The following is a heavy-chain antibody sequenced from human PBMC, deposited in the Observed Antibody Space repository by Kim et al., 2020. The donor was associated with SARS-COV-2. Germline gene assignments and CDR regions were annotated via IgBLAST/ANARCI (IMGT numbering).Heavy chain of an antibody. J-gene: IGHJ4*02. Sequence: GRFTITRDNAKKSLYLQMNSLRAEDTAVYYCARRGLGITMVRGVIWDDYWGQGTLVTVSS. D-gene: IGHD3-10*01. CDR3: ARRGLGITMVRGVIWDDY. V-gene: IGHV3-11*04.